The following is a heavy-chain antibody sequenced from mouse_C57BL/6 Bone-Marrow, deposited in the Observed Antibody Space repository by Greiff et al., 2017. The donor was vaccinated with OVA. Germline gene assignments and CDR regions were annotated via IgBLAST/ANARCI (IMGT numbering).Heavy chain of an antibody. CDR3: SREAITTVVADGYFDV. J-gene: IGHJ1*03. CDR1: GYTFTSYW. Sequence: VKLQQPGTELVKPGASVKLSCKASGYTFTSYWMHWVKQRPGQGLEWIGNIHPSNGGTNYNEKFKSKATLTVDKSSSTAYMQLSSLTSEDSAVYFCSREAITTVVADGYFDVWGTGTTVTVSS. D-gene: IGHD1-1*01. CDR2: IHPSNGGT. V-gene: IGHV1-53*01.